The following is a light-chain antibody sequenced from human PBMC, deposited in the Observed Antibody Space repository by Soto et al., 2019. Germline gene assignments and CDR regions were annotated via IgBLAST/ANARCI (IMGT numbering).Light chain of an antibody. CDR3: QQLNSYPFLT. CDR2: AAS. V-gene: IGKV1-9*01. J-gene: IGKJ4*01. Sequence: DIQLTQSPSFLSASVGDRVTITCRASHGIISYLAWYQQKPGKAPKLLIYAASTLQSGVPSRFSGSGSGTEFTLTISSLQPEDFATYYCQQLNSYPFLTFGGGTKVEIK. CDR1: HGIISY.